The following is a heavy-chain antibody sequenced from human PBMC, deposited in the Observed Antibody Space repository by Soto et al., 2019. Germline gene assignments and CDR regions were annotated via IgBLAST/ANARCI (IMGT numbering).Heavy chain of an antibody. J-gene: IGHJ4*02. V-gene: IGHV1-58*02. CDR3: AADSGDDSTGYGADY. D-gene: IGHD3-22*01. CDR1: GLTFTSSA. CDR2: VVVGSGNT. Sequence: QMQLVQSGPEVKKPGTSVKVSCKASGLTFTSSAIQWVRQARGQRLEWIGWVVVGSGNTNYAPQFQERVTITRDTATRTSYMELSSLRSEDTALYYCAADSGDDSTGYGADYWGQGTPVTVSS.